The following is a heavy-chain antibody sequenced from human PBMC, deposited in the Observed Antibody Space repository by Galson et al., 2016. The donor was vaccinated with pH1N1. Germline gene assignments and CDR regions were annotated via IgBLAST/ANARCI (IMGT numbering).Heavy chain of an antibody. CDR3: ARETYVDTPIR. Sequence: SLRLSCAASGFTFSAYSMNWVRQAPGKGLEWVSYINNRGSTIYYSNSVKGRFTISRDNAKHSLYLQMNSLRAEDTAGYYCARETYVDTPIRWGQGTLVTVSS. CDR2: INNRGSTI. D-gene: IGHD5-18*01. J-gene: IGHJ4*02. CDR1: GFTFSAYS. V-gene: IGHV3-48*01.